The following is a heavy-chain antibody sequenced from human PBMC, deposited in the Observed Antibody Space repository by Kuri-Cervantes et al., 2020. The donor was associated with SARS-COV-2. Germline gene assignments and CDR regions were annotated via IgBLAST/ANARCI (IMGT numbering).Heavy chain of an antibody. Sequence: SETLSLTCALSGYSISTGYYWGWIRQPPGMGLEWIGSIYHSGSTYYNPSLKSRVTISVDTSKNQFSLRLSSVTAADTAVYYCAREGGSRYHEAFDIWGQGTMVTVSS. CDR2: IYHSGST. V-gene: IGHV4-38-2*02. J-gene: IGHJ3*02. CDR3: AREGGSRYHEAFDI. CDR1: GYSISTGYY. D-gene: IGHD2-15*01.